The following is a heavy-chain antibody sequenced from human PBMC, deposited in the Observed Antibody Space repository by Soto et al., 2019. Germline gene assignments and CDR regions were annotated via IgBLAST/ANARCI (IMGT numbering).Heavy chain of an antibody. J-gene: IGHJ4*02. CDR2: IYYSGST. D-gene: IGHD1-26*01. Sequence: PSETLSLTCTVSGGSISSYYWSWIRQPPGKGLEWIGYIYYSGSTNYNPSLKSRVTISVDTSKNQFSLKLSSVTAADTAVYYCAREGGIVGATADDYWGQGTLVTVSS. V-gene: IGHV4-59*12. CDR1: GGSISSYY. CDR3: AREGGIVGATADDY.